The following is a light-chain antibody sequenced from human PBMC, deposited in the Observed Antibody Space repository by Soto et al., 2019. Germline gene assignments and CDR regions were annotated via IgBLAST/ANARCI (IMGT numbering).Light chain of an antibody. V-gene: IGLV2-14*01. CDR2: EVS. CDR3: RSYTSSSSV. CDR1: SSDVGCYNY. Sequence: QSALTQPASVSGSPGQSITISCTGTSSDVGCYNYVSWYQQHPGKAPKLMIYEVSNRPSGVSNRFSGSKSGNTASLTISGLDADDDAYYCCRSYTSSSSVFGGGTKLTVL. J-gene: IGLJ2*01.